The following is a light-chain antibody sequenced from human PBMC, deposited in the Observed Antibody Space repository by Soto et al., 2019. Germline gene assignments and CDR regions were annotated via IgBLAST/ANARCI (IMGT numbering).Light chain of an antibody. CDR2: EVS. J-gene: IGLJ3*02. CDR1: NNDVGGHMY. CDR3: CSYAGNGAWV. Sequence: QSVLTQPASVSGSPGQSITISCTGTNNDVGGHMYVSWYQHQAGKAPQLMIFEVSRRPSRVSDRFSGSKSGNTASLTISGLQAEDEGDFYCCSYAGNGAWVFGGGTKLTVL. V-gene: IGLV2-23*02.